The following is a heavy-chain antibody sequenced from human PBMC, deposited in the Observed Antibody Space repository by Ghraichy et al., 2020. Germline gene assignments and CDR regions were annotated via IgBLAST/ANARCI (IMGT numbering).Heavy chain of an antibody. D-gene: IGHD2-15*01. CDR2: ITSTGTTM. CDR3: APDLGYCSSGTCYPYYSSGMDF. J-gene: IGHJ6*02. Sequence: GESLNISCAASGFTLSNYAMNWVRQAPGKGLEWVSYITSTGTTMYYADSVKGRFTLSRDSAKNSLFLQMNSLRDEDTALYYCAPDLGYCSSGTCYPYYSSGMDFGGHGTTVTVSS. V-gene: IGHV3-48*02. CDR1: GFTLSNYA.